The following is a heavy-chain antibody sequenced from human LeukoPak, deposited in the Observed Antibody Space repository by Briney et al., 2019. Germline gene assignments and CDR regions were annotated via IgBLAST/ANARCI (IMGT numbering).Heavy chain of an antibody. CDR2: INPNRGGT. J-gene: IGHJ4*02. V-gene: IGHV1-2*02. D-gene: IGHD3-9*01. Sequence: ASVKVSCKASGYTFTGYYMHWVRQAPGQGLEWMGWINPNRGGTNYAQKFQGRVTMTRDTSISTAYMELSRLRSDDTAVYYCARDRSGDWYSPSYPDYWGQGTLVTVSS. CDR1: GYTFTGYY. CDR3: ARDRSGDWYSPSYPDY.